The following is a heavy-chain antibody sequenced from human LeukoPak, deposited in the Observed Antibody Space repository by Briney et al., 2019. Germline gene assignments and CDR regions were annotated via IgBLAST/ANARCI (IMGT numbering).Heavy chain of an antibody. J-gene: IGHJ3*02. CDR1: GFTFSSYA. D-gene: IGHD2-2*01. CDR3: ARSAETYCGSTSCFSDAFDI. Sequence: GGSLRLSCAASGFTFSSYAMHWVRQAPGKGLEWVAVISYDGSNKYYADSVKGRFTISRDNSKNTLYLQMNSLRAEDTAVYYCARSAETYCGSTSCFSDAFDIWGQGTMVTVSS. V-gene: IGHV3-30-3*01. CDR2: ISYDGSNK.